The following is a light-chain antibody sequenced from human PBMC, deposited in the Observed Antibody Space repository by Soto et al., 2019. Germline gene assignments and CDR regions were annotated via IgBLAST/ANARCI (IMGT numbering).Light chain of an antibody. CDR1: QSISSY. Sequence: DIQMTQSPSCLSASVGDRVTITCRASQSISSYLNWYQQKPGKAPKLLIYAASSLQSGVPSRFSGSGSGTDFTLTITHLQSEDFATYYCQHYLNYPITFGQGTRLENK. CDR3: QHYLNYPIT. CDR2: AAS. J-gene: IGKJ5*01. V-gene: IGKV1-39*01.